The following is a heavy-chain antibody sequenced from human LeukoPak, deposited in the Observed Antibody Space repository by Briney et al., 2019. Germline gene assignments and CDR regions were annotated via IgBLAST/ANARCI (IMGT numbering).Heavy chain of an antibody. Sequence: SVKVSCKASGFTFTSSAMQWVRQARGQRLEWIGWIVVGSGNTNYAQKFQERVTITRDMSTSTAYMELSSLRSEDTAVYYCAAGDSSGYYYYFDYWGQGTLVTVSS. CDR3: AAGDSSGYYYYFDY. J-gene: IGHJ4*02. V-gene: IGHV1-58*02. CDR2: IVVGSGNT. CDR1: GFTFTSSA. D-gene: IGHD3-22*01.